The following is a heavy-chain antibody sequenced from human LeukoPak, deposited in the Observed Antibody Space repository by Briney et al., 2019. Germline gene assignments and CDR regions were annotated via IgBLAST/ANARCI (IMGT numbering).Heavy chain of an antibody. V-gene: IGHV4-39*07. CDR1: GASMSNYY. D-gene: IGHD6-6*01. CDR3: ARSGYSSSYYFDY. J-gene: IGHJ4*02. CDR2: IYHSGTTYSGST. Sequence: SETLSLACNVSGASMSNYYWVWIRQPPGKGLEWIGSIYHSGTTYSGSTYYNPSLKSRVTISVDTSKNQFSLKLRSVTAADTAVYYCARSGYSSSYYFDYWGQGTLVTVSS.